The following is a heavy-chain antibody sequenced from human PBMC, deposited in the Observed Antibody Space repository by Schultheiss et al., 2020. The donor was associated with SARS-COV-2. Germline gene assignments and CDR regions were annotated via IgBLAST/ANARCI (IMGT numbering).Heavy chain of an antibody. CDR1: GFTFSSYA. J-gene: IGHJ4*01. CDR2: ISGSGDTT. CDR3: AKNLRNGIPVYDY. V-gene: IGHV3-23*01. D-gene: IGHD1-20*01. Sequence: GGSLRLSCAASGFTFSSYAMSWVRQAPGKGLEWVSAISGSGDTTYYADSVKGRFTISRDNAKNSLYLQMNSLRAEDTAVYYCAKNLRNGIPVYDYWGRGTLVTVSS.